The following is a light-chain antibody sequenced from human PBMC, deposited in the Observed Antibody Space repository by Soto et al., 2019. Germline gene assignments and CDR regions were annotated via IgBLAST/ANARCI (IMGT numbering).Light chain of an antibody. CDR3: GTWDTSLSVGV. V-gene: IGLV1-51*01. J-gene: IGLJ3*02. Sequence: QSLLTQPPSVSAAPGQMVTISCSGSTSNIGNNYVSWYRHLPGTAPKLLIYEDTKRPSGIPDRFSGSKSGTSATLGITGLQTEDEADYYCGTWDTSLSVGVFGGGTKLTV. CDR1: TSNIGNNY. CDR2: EDT.